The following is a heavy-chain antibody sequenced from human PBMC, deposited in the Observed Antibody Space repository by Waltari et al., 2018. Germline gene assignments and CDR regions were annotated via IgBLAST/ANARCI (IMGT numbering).Heavy chain of an antibody. CDR1: GFTCISYW. CDR2: INSDGSST. J-gene: IGHJ4*02. D-gene: IGHD1-26*01. Sequence: EVQLVESGGGLVQPGGSLRLSCAASGFTCISYWMDWVRQAPGKGLVWVSRINSDGSSTSYADSVKGRFTISRDNAKNTLYLQMNSLRAEDTAVYYCASARYSGNYYNDYWGQGTLVTVSS. V-gene: IGHV3-74*01. CDR3: ASARYSGNYYNDY.